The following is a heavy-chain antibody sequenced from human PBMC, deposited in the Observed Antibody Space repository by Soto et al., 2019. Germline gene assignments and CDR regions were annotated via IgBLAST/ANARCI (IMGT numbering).Heavy chain of an antibody. CDR2: ISSSGATI. Sequence: GGSLRLSCAASGFSFSDYYMTWIRQAPGKGLEWVSHISSSGATIYYADSVKGRFAISRDNARNSLYLQMNSLRAEDTAVYYCARDPTHTSGWSQSDYWGQGILVTVSS. D-gene: IGHD6-19*01. V-gene: IGHV3-11*01. CDR3: ARDPTHTSGWSQSDY. J-gene: IGHJ4*02. CDR1: GFSFSDYY.